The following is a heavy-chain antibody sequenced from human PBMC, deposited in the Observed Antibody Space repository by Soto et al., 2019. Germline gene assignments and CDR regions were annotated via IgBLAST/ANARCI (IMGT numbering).Heavy chain of an antibody. CDR2: IDPGSGKA. V-gene: IGHV1-3*01. D-gene: IGHD2-8*01. J-gene: IGHJ4*02. Sequence: QVQLVQSGAEVKKPGASVRVSCKPSGYTLTNYAIHWVRQAAGQRLEWLGWIDPGSGKATYSQKFQGRIIIXRXXXXXXXXXXXXSLTSEDTAVYFCTRDLNGGNPFDFWGQGALVTVSS. CDR1: GYTLTNYA. CDR3: TRDLNGGNPFDF.